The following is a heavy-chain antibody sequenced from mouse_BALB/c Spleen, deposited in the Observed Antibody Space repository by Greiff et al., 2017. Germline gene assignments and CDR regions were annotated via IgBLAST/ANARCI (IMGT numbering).Heavy chain of an antibody. J-gene: IGHJ1*01. Sequence: EVKVVESGGGLVKPGGSLKLSCAASGFTFSDYYMYWVRQTPEKRLEWVATINSNGGSTYYPDSVKGRFTISRDNAKNTLYLQMSSLKSEDTAMYYCARGDGYYWYFDVWGAGTTVTVSS. CDR2: INSNGGST. V-gene: IGHV5-6-3*01. D-gene: IGHD2-3*01. CDR3: ARGDGYYWYFDV. CDR1: GFTFSDYY.